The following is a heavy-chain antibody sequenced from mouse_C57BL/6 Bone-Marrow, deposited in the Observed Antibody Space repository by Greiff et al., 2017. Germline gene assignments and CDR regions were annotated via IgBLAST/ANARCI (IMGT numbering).Heavy chain of an antibody. J-gene: IGHJ2*01. CDR3: ARKGYDYDGGFDY. D-gene: IGHD2-4*01. Sequence: VKLMESGAELVRPGTSVKVSCKASGYAFTNYLIEWVKQRPGQGLEWIGVINPGSGGTNYNEKFKGKATLTADKSSSTAYMQLSSLTSEDSAVYFCARKGYDYDGGFDYWGQGTTLTVSS. CDR1: GYAFTNYL. V-gene: IGHV1-54*01. CDR2: INPGSGGT.